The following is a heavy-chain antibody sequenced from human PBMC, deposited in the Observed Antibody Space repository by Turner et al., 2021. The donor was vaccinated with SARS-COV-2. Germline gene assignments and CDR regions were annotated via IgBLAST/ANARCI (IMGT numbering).Heavy chain of an antibody. V-gene: IGHV4-59*08. Sequence: QVQLKESGPGLVRHSGTLYMTCTVSGGSISSKSWSWIRQSPGRGLEWIGYYYKIGSIDYNPTLRGRVTISVDTSKNQLSLNLISMTAADTAVYYCARHQGSTSGYDHGMNVWGQGTAVIVSS. D-gene: IGHD1-1*01. J-gene: IGHJ6*02. CDR3: ARHQGSTSGYDHGMNV. CDR1: GGSISSKS. CDR2: YYKIGSI.